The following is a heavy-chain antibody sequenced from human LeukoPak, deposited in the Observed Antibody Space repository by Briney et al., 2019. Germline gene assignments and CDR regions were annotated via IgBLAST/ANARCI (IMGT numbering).Heavy chain of an antibody. D-gene: IGHD5-24*01. V-gene: IGHV4-4*02. J-gene: IGHJ4*02. CDR1: GGSISSSNW. Sequence: SGTLSLTCAVSGGSISSSNWWSWVRQASGKGLEWIGEIYHSGSTNYNPSLKSRVTISVDKSKNQFSLKLSSVTAADTAVYYCARDPRDGYAFDYWGQGTLVTVSS. CDR2: IYHSGST. CDR3: ARDPRDGYAFDY.